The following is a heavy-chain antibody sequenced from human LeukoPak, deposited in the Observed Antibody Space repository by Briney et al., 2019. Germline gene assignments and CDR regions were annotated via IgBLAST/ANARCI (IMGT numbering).Heavy chain of an antibody. J-gene: IGHJ3*02. D-gene: IGHD6-13*01. CDR1: GFTLRDYY. Sequence: PGGSLRLSCAAPGFTLRDYYLSWSRPAPGKGPGWGSYISSSSSYTNYADSVKGRFTISRDNAKNSLYLQMKSLRAEDTAVYYCARAISSSYPAAFDIWGQGTMVTVSS. CDR2: ISSSSSYT. V-gene: IGHV3-11*05. CDR3: ARAISSSYPAAFDI.